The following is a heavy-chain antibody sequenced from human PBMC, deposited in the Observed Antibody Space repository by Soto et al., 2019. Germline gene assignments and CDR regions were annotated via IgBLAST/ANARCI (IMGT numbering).Heavy chain of an antibody. D-gene: IGHD3-22*01. CDR2: INPSGGST. Sequence: QVQLVQSGAEVKKPGASVKVSCKASGYTFTRHWMHWVRQAPGQGLEWMGIINPSGGSTSFAQKFRGRVTLARDTSPRTDYMELSSLGSEDTAVYDCARDNSDSSGWWFDPWGQGTLVTVSS. J-gene: IGHJ5*02. V-gene: IGHV1-46*01. CDR1: GYTFTRHW. CDR3: ARDNSDSSGWWFDP.